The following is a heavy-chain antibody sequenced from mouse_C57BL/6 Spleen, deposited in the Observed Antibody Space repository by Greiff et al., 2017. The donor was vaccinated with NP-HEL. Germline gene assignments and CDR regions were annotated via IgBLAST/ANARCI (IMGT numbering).Heavy chain of an antibody. CDR1: GYTFTSYW. CDR2: IDPSDSYT. CDR3: ARGLTGTMDY. D-gene: IGHD4-1*01. V-gene: IGHV1-69*01. J-gene: IGHJ4*01. Sequence: QVQLQQPGAELVMPGASVKLSCKASGYTFTSYWMHWVKQRPGQGLEWIGEIDPSDSYTNYNQKFKGKSTLTGDKSSSTAYMQLSSLTSEDSAVYYCARGLTGTMDYWGQGTSVTVSS.